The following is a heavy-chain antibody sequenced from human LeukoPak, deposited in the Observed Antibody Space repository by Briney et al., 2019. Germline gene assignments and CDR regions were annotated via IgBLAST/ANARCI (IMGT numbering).Heavy chain of an antibody. CDR1: GFTFSSYA. CDR3: AKGKYYYDSSGYYQIDY. J-gene: IGHJ4*02. Sequence: PGGSLRLSCAASGFTFSSYAMSWVRQAPGKGLEWVSAISGSGGSTYYADSVKGRFTISRDNSKNTLYLQMNSLRAEDTAVYYCAKGKYYYDSSGYYQIDYWGQGTLVTVPS. CDR2: ISGSGGST. D-gene: IGHD3-22*01. V-gene: IGHV3-23*01.